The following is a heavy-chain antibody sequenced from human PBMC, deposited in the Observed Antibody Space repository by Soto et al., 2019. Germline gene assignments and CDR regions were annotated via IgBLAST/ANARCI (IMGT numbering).Heavy chain of an antibody. Sequence: QVQLVESGGGEVQPGGSLRLSCAASGFTFSRHAIHWVRLTPGRGLGWVLAISRDGSYIYSTDAGKGRFTVSRDNSKKTVFAQMNRLLPDDTARYFWARTRHGGVDDSFDTWGHAPRVTVSS. CDR2: ISRDGSYI. CDR3: ARTRHGGVDDSFDT. J-gene: IGHJ5*01. CDR1: GFTFSRHA. D-gene: IGHD3-3*01. V-gene: IGHV3-30*04.